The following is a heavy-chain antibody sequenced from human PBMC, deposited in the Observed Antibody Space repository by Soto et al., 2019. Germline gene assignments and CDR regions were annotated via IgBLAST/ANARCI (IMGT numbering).Heavy chain of an antibody. CDR1: GFTFGSYW. CDR3: AMGAFRAYYYDI. J-gene: IGHJ4*02. Sequence: GGSLRLSCAASGFTFGSYWMHWVRQAPGSGLEWISRIIGDGTTTNYADSVKGRFTISRDDATNTVHLQMNSLRAEDTAVYYWAMGAFRAYYYDIWGQGTLVTVSS. D-gene: IGHD3-22*01. V-gene: IGHV3-74*01. CDR2: IIGDGTTT.